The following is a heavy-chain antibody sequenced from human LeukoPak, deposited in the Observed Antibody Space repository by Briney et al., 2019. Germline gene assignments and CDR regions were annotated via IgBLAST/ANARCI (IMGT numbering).Heavy chain of an antibody. CDR1: GGSISSSSYY. CDR2: IYYSGST. J-gene: IGHJ4*02. CDR3: ARRGYASGSFGY. D-gene: IGHD3-10*01. Sequence: PSETLSLTCTVSGGSISSSSYYWGWIRQPPGKGLEWIGSIYYSGSTYYNPSLKSRVTISVDTSKNQFSLRLSFVTAADTAVYYCARRGYASGSFGYWGQGTLVTVSS. V-gene: IGHV4-39*07.